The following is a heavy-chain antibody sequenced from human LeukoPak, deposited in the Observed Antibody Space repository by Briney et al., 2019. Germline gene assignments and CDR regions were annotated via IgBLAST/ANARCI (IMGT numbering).Heavy chain of an antibody. Sequence: PSETLSLTCTVSGGSISSNYWSWIRQPPGKGLEWIGYIYDSGTTNYNPPLKSRATISEDMSKNQFSLKVRSVTAADTAVYYCARSTGGWSYFDHWGQGILVTVSS. CDR2: IYDSGTT. CDR1: GGSISSNY. V-gene: IGHV4-59*01. CDR3: ARSTGGWSYFDH. D-gene: IGHD6-19*01. J-gene: IGHJ4*02.